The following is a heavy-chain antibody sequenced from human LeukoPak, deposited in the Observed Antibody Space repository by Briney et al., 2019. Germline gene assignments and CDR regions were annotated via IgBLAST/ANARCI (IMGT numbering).Heavy chain of an antibody. CDR2: ISGSGGST. CDR3: AKDVITIFGVVKYFQH. J-gene: IGHJ1*01. D-gene: IGHD3-3*01. Sequence: PGGSLRLSCAASGFTLSSYAMSWVRQAPGKGLEWVSAISGSGGSTYYADSVKGRFTISRDNSKNTLYLQMNSLRAEDAAVFYCAKDVITIFGVVKYFQHWGQGTLVTVSS. V-gene: IGHV3-23*01. CDR1: GFTLSSYA.